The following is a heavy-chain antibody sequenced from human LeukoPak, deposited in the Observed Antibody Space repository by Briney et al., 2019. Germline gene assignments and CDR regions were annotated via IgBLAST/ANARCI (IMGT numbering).Heavy chain of an antibody. D-gene: IGHD3-3*01. CDR1: GYTFTGYY. CDR3: ARDRLDFWSGYDEHNWFDP. V-gene: IGHV1-2*02. J-gene: IGHJ5*02. CDR2: INPNSGGT. Sequence: ASVKVSCKASGYTFTGYYMHWVRQAPGQGLEWMGWINPNSGGTNYAQKFQGRVTMTRDTSISTAYMELSRLRSDDTAVYYCARDRLDFWSGYDEHNWFDPWGQGTLVTVSS.